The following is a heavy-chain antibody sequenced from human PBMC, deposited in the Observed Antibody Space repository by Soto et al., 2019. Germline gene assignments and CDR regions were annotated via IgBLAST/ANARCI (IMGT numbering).Heavy chain of an antibody. D-gene: IGHD4-17*01. CDR1: GYTFPSST. Sequence: QGELVQSGAEVKKPGASVKVSCKASGYTFPSSTISWLRQAPGQGLEWLGWINAYSGDRKFAQRFQCRVTMTTDTSTSTAYLELTSLTSDDTAIYYCASANYGDSDYWGQGTLLTVSS. J-gene: IGHJ4*02. CDR3: ASANYGDSDY. CDR2: INAYSGDR. V-gene: IGHV1-18*01.